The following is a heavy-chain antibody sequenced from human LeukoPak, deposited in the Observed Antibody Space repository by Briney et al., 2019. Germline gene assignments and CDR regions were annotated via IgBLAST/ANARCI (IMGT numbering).Heavy chain of an antibody. V-gene: IGHV4-31*03. Sequence: SQTLSLTCTVSGGSISSGGYSWSWIRQHPGKGLEWIGYIYYSGSTYYNPSLKSRVTISVDTSKNQFSLKLSSVTAADTAVYYCARVPGIYCSGGSCYYYGMDVWGQGTTVTVSS. CDR2: IYYSGST. CDR1: GGSISSGGYS. D-gene: IGHD2-15*01. J-gene: IGHJ6*02. CDR3: ARVPGIYCSGGSCYYYGMDV.